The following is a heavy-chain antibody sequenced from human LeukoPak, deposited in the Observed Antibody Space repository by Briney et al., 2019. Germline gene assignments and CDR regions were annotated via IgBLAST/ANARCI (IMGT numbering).Heavy chain of an antibody. V-gene: IGHV4-34*01. CDR2: INHSGST. Sequence: PSETLSLTCAVYGGSFSGYYWSWIRQPPGKGLEWIGEINHSGSTNYNPSLKSRVTISVDTSKNQFSLKLSSVTAADTAVYYCAREGYYDRKAFDIWGQGTMVTVSS. CDR1: GGSFSGYY. J-gene: IGHJ3*02. CDR3: AREGYYDRKAFDI. D-gene: IGHD3-22*01.